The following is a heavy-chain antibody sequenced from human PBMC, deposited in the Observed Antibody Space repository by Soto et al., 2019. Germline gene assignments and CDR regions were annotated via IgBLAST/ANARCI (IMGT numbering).Heavy chain of an antibody. D-gene: IGHD3-10*01. Sequence: QVQLVESGGGVVQPGRSLRLSCAASGFTFSSYGMHWVRQAPGKGLEWVAVISYDGSNKYYADSVKGRFTISRDNSKNTLYLQMNSLRAEDTAVYYCAKQGVHYGMDVWGKGTTVTVSS. CDR3: AKQGVHYGMDV. V-gene: IGHV3-30*18. J-gene: IGHJ6*04. CDR1: GFTFSSYG. CDR2: ISYDGSNK.